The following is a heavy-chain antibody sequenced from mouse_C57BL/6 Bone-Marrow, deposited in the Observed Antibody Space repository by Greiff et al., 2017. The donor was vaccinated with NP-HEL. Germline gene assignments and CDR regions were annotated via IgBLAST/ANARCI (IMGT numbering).Heavy chain of an antibody. CDR1: GYTFTSYW. V-gene: IGHV1-59*01. J-gene: IGHJ2*01. CDR3: ARSSLWRDY. Sequence: QVQLQQSGAELVRPGTSVKLSCKASGYTFTSYWMHWVKQRPGQGLEWIGVIDPSDSYTNYNQKFKGKATLTVDTSSSTAYMQLSSLTSEDSAVYYCARSSLWRDYWGQGTTLTVSS. CDR2: IDPSDSYT. D-gene: IGHD1-1*02.